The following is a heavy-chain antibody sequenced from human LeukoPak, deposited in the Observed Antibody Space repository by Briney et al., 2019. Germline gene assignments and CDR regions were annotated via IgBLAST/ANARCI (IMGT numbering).Heavy chain of an antibody. CDR1: GGSFSGYY. V-gene: IGHV4-34*01. Sequence: SETLSLTCAVYGGSFSGYYWSWIRQPPGKGLEWIGEINHSGSTYYNPSLKSRVTISVDTSKNQFSLKLSSVTAADTAVYYCARDRGLFWSGYPLGWFDPWGQGTLVTVSS. J-gene: IGHJ5*02. CDR3: ARDRGLFWSGYPLGWFDP. CDR2: INHSGST. D-gene: IGHD3-3*01.